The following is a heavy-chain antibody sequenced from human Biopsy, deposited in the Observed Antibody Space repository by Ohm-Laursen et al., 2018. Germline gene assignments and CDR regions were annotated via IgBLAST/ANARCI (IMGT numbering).Heavy chain of an antibody. J-gene: IGHJ4*02. CDR2: VIAVSGLV. D-gene: IGHD3-3*01. Sequence: SSVKVSCKASGGTFSNYAISWVRQAPGEGLEWMGGVIAVSGLVNYAPKFQGRVSITSDKSTTTAYMELSNLKSEDTAVYYCATPFQYYDSWGGYPPFDHWGQGTLVTVSS. V-gene: IGHV1-69*17. CDR3: ATPFQYYDSWGGYPPFDH. CDR1: GGTFSNYA.